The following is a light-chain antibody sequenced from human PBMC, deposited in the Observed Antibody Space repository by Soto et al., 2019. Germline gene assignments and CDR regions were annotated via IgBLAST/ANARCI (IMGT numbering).Light chain of an antibody. Sequence: EVVMTQSPATLSVSPGERATLSCRASQSVTTNMAWYQQKPGQAPRLLIYGASTRATGIPARFSGSGSGTDFTLTISSLESEDFAVYYCQQRSNWPLVTFGGGTKVDIK. CDR2: GAS. V-gene: IGKV3-15*01. CDR3: QQRSNWPLVT. CDR1: QSVTTN. J-gene: IGKJ4*01.